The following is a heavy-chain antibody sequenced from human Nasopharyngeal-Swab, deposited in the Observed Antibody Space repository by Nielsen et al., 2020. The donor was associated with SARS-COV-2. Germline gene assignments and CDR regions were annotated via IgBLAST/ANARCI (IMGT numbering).Heavy chain of an antibody. Sequence: GGSLRLSCAASGFTFGSYALSWVRQVPGKGLEWGSVISGSDHTTYYADSVKGRFTISRDNSKNTVNLQMNSLRVEDTAIYYCAKDRDSGDDSDDYYHYYGMDVWGQGTTVTVFS. CDR3: AKDRDSGDDSDDYYHYYGMDV. D-gene: IGHD5-12*01. CDR1: GFTFGSYA. J-gene: IGHJ6*02. CDR2: ISGSDHTT. V-gene: IGHV3-23*01.